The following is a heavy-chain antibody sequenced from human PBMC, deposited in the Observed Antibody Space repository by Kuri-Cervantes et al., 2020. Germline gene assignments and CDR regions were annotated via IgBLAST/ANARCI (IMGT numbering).Heavy chain of an antibody. Sequence: SVKVSCKASGGTFSSYTISWVRQAPGQGLEWMGGIIPIFGTANYAQKFQGRVTITADKSTSTAYMELSSLRTDDTAVYYCAGMTLVGATFFDYWGQGTLVTVSS. J-gene: IGHJ4*02. CDR1: GGTFSSYT. D-gene: IGHD1-26*01. V-gene: IGHV1-69*06. CDR3: AGMTLVGATFFDY. CDR2: IIPIFGTA.